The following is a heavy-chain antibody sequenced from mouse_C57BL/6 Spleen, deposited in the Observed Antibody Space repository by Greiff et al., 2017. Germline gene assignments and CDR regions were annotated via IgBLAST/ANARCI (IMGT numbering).Heavy chain of an antibody. CDR1: GYAFSSYW. CDR2: IYPGAGDT. Sequence: VKLMESGAELVKPGASVKISCKASGYAFSSYWMNWVKQRPGQGLEWIGQIYPGAGDTNYNGKFKGKATLTADKSSSTAYMQLSSLTSEDSAVYFCARGHGSSDVGDYWGQGTTLTVSS. CDR3: ARGHGSSDVGDY. J-gene: IGHJ2*01. V-gene: IGHV1-80*01. D-gene: IGHD1-1*01.